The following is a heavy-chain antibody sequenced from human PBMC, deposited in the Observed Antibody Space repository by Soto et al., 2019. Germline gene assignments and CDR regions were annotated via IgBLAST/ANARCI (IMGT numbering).Heavy chain of an antibody. Sequence: GVLLRVRYGVSEVNCRSSGGSWISQAPGKGLEWVSAIIDSGGYTYYADSVKGRFTISRDNSKNTLYLQMNSLRAEDTALYYCAKKTYCNAGMAVWGHGTTVTVSS. J-gene: IGHJ6*02. CDR1: EVNCRSSG. D-gene: IGHD2-21*02. CDR2: IIDSGGYT. CDR3: AKKTYCNAGMAV. V-gene: IGHV3-23*01.